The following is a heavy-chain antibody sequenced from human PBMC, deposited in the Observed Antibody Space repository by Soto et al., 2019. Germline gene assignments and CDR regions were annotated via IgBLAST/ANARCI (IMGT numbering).Heavy chain of an antibody. V-gene: IGHV4-30-2*01. CDR3: ARELLFYDSDGFSWDDAFDI. CDR2: LYQSGST. D-gene: IGHD3-22*01. J-gene: IGHJ3*02. Sequence: SETLSVTCAFSVGSLSISAYSWSWIRQPPGKGREWIGFLYQSGSTYYNPSLKSRVTMSLDRPKNQFSLKLSSVTAADTAVYYCARELLFYDSDGFSWDDAFDIWGKGKMVTVS. CDR1: VGSLSISAYS.